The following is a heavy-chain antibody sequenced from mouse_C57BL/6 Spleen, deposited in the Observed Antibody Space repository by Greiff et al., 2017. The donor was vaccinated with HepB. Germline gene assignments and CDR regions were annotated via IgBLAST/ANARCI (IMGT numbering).Heavy chain of an antibody. CDR2: IYPGSGST. J-gene: IGHJ2*01. CDR1: GYTFTSYW. V-gene: IGHV1-55*01. Sequence: QVQLQQPGAELVKPGASVKMSCKASGYTFTSYWITWVKQRPGQGLEWIGDIYPGSGSTIYNEKFKSKATLTVDTSSSTAYMQLSSLTSEDSAVYYCARSGYGRPVYYFDYWGQGTTLTVSS. D-gene: IGHD2-1*01. CDR3: ARSGYGRPVYYFDY.